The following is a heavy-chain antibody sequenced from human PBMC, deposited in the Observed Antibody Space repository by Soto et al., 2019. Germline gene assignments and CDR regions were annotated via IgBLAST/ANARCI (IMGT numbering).Heavy chain of an antibody. V-gene: IGHV4-34*01. D-gene: IGHD6-13*01. CDR1: GGSFTGYY. CDR2: ISHSGRT. CDR3: ARNGGSTWYYFDS. Sequence: QVQLQQWSAGLLKPSETQSLTCAVNGGSFTGYYGAWIRQSPGKGLEWIGEISHSGRTNYNPSLKSRVTISVDTSKNQFSLKVSSVTAADTGMYYCARNGGSTWYYFDSWGQGTVVTVSS. J-gene: IGHJ4*02.